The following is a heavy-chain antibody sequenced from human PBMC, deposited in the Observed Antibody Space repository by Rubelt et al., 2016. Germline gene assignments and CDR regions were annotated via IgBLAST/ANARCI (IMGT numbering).Heavy chain of an antibody. D-gene: IGHD1-7*01. J-gene: IGHJ5*02. Sequence: QVQLQQWGAGLLKPSETLSLTCAVYGGSFSTYYWSWIRQPPGKGLEWIGTFDYTGSTYYNPSLNSRVTIAGDTSKNQFSRKLGAVTAADTAVYYWARRGRTGSTFGFWVDPWGEGVLVTVS. CDR3: ARRGRTGSTFGFWVDP. CDR2: FDYTGST. V-gene: IGHV4-34*01. CDR1: GGSFSTYY.